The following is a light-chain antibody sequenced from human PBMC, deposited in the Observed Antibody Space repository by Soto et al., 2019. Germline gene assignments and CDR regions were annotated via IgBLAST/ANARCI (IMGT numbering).Light chain of an antibody. CDR2: AAS. V-gene: IGKV1-27*01. CDR3: QRYKKGPPVT. CDR1: QDINDY. Sequence: DIQMSHSPSSLSASVGARVTITCRASQDINDYLAWYQQKPGKPPKLLIYAASTLHSGVPSRFSGGRSGTDFTLTMNSLHPEDVATCYCQRYKKGPPVTFGRGTKV. J-gene: IGKJ3*01.